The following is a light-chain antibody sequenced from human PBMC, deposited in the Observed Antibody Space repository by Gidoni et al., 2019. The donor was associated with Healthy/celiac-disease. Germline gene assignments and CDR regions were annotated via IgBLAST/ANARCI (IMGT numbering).Light chain of an antibody. V-gene: IGLV1-51*02. CDR1: SSNIGNNY. CDR3: GTWDSSLSAVV. Sequence: QSVLTQPPSVSAAPGQKVTISCSGSSSNIGNNYVSWYQQLPGTAPKLLIYEHNQRPAGIPDRFSGSKSGTSATLGITGLQTGDEADYYCGTWDSSLSAVVFGGGTKLTVL. CDR2: EHN. J-gene: IGLJ2*01.